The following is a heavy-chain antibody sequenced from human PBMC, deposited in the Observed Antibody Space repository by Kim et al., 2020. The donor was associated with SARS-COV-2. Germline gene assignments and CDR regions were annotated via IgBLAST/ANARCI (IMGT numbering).Heavy chain of an antibody. Sequence: SETLSLTCTVSGGSISSSSYYWGWIRQPPGQGLVWLGSIYYSGSTYYNPSLKSRVTISEDTSKNQFSLKLSSVPAADTAVYYCASRCLRGGSCYRVYYWGQRTLLTVSS. V-gene: IGHV4-39*01. D-gene: IGHD2-15*01. CDR3: ASRCLRGGSCYRVYY. J-gene: IGHJ4*02. CDR1: GGSISSSSYY. CDR2: IYYSGST.